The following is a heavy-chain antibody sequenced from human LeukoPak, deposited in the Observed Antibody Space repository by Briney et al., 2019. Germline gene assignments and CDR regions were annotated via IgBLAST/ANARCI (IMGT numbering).Heavy chain of an antibody. J-gene: IGHJ4*02. CDR2: INHSGST. V-gene: IGHV4-34*01. D-gene: IGHD3-10*01. Sequence: SETLSLTCAVYGGSFSGYYWSWLRQPPGKGLEWIGEINHSGSTNYNPSLKSRVTISVDTSKNQFSLKLSSVTAADTAVYYCARVRYYYGSGSYYKGSNFDYWGQGTLSPSPQ. CDR1: GGSFSGYY. CDR3: ARVRYYYGSGSYYKGSNFDY.